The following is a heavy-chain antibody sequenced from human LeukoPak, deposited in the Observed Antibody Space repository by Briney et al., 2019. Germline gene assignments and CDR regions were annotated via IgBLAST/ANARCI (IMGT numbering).Heavy chain of an antibody. CDR1: GYTFTSYD. CDR2: MNPNSGNT. V-gene: IGHV1-8*01. Sequence: ASVKVSCKASGYTFTSYDINWVRQATGQGLEWMGWMNPNSGNTGYAQKFQGRVTMTRNTSISTAYMELSSLRSDDTAVYYCATGTPTPDDAFDIWGQGTMVTVSS. J-gene: IGHJ3*02. D-gene: IGHD6-13*01. CDR3: ATGTPTPDDAFDI.